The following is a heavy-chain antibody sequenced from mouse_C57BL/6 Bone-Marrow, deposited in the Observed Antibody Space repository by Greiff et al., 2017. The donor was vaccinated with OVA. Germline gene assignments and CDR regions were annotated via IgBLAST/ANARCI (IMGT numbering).Heavy chain of an antibody. J-gene: IGHJ2*01. V-gene: IGHV6-6*01. CDR3: TRKGNWDGDFDY. Sequence: EVMLVESGGGLVQPGGSMKLSCAASGFTFSDAWMDWVRQSPEKGLEWVAEIRNKANNHATYYAESVKGRFTISRDDSKSSVYLQMNSLRAEDTGIYYCTRKGNWDGDFDYWGQGTTLTVSS. CDR2: IRNKANNHAT. CDR1: GFTFSDAW. D-gene: IGHD4-1*01.